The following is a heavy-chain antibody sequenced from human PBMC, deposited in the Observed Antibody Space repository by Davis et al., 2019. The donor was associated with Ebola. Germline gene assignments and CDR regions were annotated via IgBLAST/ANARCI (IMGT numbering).Heavy chain of an antibody. D-gene: IGHD6-19*01. CDR2: ISGSGGST. J-gene: IGHJ4*02. CDR3: ARGRGSGWYLDYFDY. CDR1: GFTFSSYA. V-gene: IGHV3-23*01. Sequence: PGGSLSLSCAASGFTFSSYAMSWVRQAPGKGLEWVSAISGSGGSTYYADSVKGRFTISRDNSKNTLYLQMNSLRAEDTAVYYCARGRGSGWYLDYFDYWGQGTLVTVSS.